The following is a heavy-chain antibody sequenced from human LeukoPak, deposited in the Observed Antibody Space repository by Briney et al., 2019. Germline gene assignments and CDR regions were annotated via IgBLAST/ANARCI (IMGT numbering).Heavy chain of an antibody. D-gene: IGHD1-26*01. V-gene: IGHV4-39*01. CDR2: IYYSGST. CDR1: GGSISSSSYY. J-gene: IGHJ4*02. Sequence: SETLSLTCTVSGGSISSSSYYWGWIRQPPGKGLEWIGSIYYSGSTYYSPSLKSRVTISVDTSKNQFSLKLSSVTAADTAVYYCARGEVGALFDYWGQGTLVTVSS. CDR3: ARGEVGALFDY.